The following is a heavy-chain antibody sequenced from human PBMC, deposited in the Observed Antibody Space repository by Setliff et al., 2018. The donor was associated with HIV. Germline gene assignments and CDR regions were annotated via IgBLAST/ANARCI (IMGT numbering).Heavy chain of an antibody. V-gene: IGHV4-59*12. D-gene: IGHD7-27*01. CDR3: ARVSQDLLGAFDI. CDR1: GGSISSYY. Sequence: TLSLTCTVSGGSISSYYWSWIRQPPGKGLDWIGYIYYSGSTNYNPSLKSRVIISVDSSKNQFFLKLTSVTAADTAMYYCARVSQDLLGAFDIWGQGTMVTVSS. J-gene: IGHJ3*02. CDR2: IYYSGST.